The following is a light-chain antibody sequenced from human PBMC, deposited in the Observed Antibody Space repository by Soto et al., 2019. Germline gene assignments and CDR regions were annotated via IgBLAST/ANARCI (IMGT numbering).Light chain of an antibody. Sequence: DIQMTQSPSTLSASVGDRVTISCRASQSISGWLAWYQQKPGKAPKLLIYKASSLESGVPSRFSGGGSGTEFTLTISGLQPDDFATYYCQQYNTYSQTFGQGTKVEIK. J-gene: IGKJ1*01. V-gene: IGKV1-5*03. CDR1: QSISGW. CDR2: KAS. CDR3: QQYNTYSQT.